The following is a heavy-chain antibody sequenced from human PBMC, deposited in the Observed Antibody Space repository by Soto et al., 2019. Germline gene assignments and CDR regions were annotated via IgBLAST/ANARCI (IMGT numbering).Heavy chain of an antibody. CDR2: IIPIFGTA. CDR3: ARGRSGTGTTYYYYGMDV. J-gene: IGHJ6*02. V-gene: IGHV1-69*01. D-gene: IGHD1-7*01. CDR1: GGTFSSYA. Sequence: QVQLVQSGAEVKKPGSSVKVSCKASGGTFSSYAISWVRQAPGQGLEWMGGIIPIFGTANYAQKFQGRVTITADESTSTAYMELSSLRSEDTAVYYCARGRSGTGTTYYYYGMDVWGQGTTVTVSS.